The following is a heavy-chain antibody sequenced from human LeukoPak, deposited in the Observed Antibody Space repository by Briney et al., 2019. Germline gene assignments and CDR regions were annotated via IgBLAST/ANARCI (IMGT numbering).Heavy chain of an antibody. CDR2: IYTSGST. Sequence: SQTLSLTCTVSGGSISSGSYYWSWIRQPAGKGLEWIGRIYTSGSTNYNPSLKSRVTISVDTSKNQFSLKLSSVTAADTAVYYCARGGGYDSSGSTGYWSQGTLVTVSS. CDR1: GGSISSGSYY. J-gene: IGHJ4*02. CDR3: ARGGGYDSSGSTGY. V-gene: IGHV4-61*02. D-gene: IGHD3-22*01.